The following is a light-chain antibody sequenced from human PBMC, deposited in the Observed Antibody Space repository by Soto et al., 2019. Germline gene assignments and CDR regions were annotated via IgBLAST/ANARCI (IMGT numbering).Light chain of an antibody. V-gene: IGLV2-18*02. J-gene: IGLJ1*01. CDR3: YSSTRSNTYV. CDR2: EVS. Sequence: QSALTQPPSVSGSPGQSVTISCSGTSSDVGSYNRVSWYQQAPGTAPKVMIYEVSNRPSGVPDRFSGSKSGNTASLTISGLRPEDEADYYCYSSTRSNTYVVGTGTKVTFL. CDR1: SSDVGSYNR.